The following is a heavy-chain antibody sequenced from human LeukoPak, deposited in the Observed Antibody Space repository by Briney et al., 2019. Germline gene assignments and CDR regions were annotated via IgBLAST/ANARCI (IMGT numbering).Heavy chain of an antibody. V-gene: IGHV4-34*01. CDR1: GGSFSGYY. CDR2: INHSGST. D-gene: IGHD2-15*01. J-gene: IGHJ4*02. Sequence: SETLSLTCAVYGGSFSGYYWSWIRQPPGKGLEWIGEINHSGSTNYNPSLKSRVTISVDTSKNQFSLKLSSVTAADTAVYYCARYTGYCSGGSCYVDYWGQGTLVTVSS. CDR3: ARYTGYCSGGSCYVDY.